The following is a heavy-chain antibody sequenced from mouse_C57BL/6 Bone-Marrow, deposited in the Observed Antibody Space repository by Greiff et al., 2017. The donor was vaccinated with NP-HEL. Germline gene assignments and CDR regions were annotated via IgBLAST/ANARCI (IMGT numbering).Heavy chain of an antibody. V-gene: IGHV2-9*01. D-gene: IGHD1-1*01. CDR2: IWGGGST. CDR3: AKHDTTVVAPGYFDV. Sequence: VQGVESGPGLVAPSQSLSITCTVSGFSLTSYGVDWVRQPPGKGLEWLGVIWGGGSTNYNSALMSRLSISKDNSKSQVFLKMNSLQTDDTAMYYCAKHDTTVVAPGYFDVWGTGTTVTVSS. CDR1: GFSLTSYG. J-gene: IGHJ1*03.